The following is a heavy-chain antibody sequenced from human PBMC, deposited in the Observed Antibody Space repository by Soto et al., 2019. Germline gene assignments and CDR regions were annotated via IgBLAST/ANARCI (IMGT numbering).Heavy chain of an antibody. D-gene: IGHD6-13*01. V-gene: IGHV1-18*01. CDR3: ARAYGSSWYLLWFDP. J-gene: IGHJ5*02. CDR2: ISASNGNT. CDR1: GYTFTSYG. Sequence: GASVKVSCKASGYTFTSYGISWVRQAPGQGLEWMGWISASNGNTTYAQKLQGRVTMTTDTSTSTAYRERRSLRSDDTAVYYWARAYGSSWYLLWFDPWGQGTLVTVSS.